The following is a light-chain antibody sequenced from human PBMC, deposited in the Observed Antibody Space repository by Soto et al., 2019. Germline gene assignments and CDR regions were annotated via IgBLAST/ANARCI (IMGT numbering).Light chain of an antibody. V-gene: IGKV3-15*01. CDR1: QSVSSN. J-gene: IGKJ2*01. CDR2: GAS. Sequence: EIVMTQSPATLSVSPGERATLSCRASQSVSSNLAWYQQKPGQAPRLLIYGASTRATGVPARFSGTGSGTDFHHTISSVQSEYCAFYYGDQYHDWPTFGQGTKGEIK. CDR3: DQYHDWPT.